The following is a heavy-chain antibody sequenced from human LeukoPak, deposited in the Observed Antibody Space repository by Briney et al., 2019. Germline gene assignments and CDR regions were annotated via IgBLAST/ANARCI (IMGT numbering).Heavy chain of an antibody. Sequence: GGSLRLSCAASGFTFSSYWMNWARQAPGKGLEWVASINHNGNVNYYVDSVKGRFTISRDNAKNSLYLQMSNLRAEDTAVYYCARGAYYYEDWGQGTLVTVSS. CDR1: GFTFSSYW. D-gene: IGHD3-22*01. J-gene: IGHJ4*02. CDR3: ARGAYYYED. V-gene: IGHV3-7*01. CDR2: INHNGNVN.